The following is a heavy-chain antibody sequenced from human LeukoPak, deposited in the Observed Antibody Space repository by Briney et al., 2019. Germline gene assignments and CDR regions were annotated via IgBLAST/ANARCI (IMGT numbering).Heavy chain of an antibody. Sequence: GGSLRLSCAASGFTFSDYYMSWIRQAPGKGLEWVSYISSSGSTIYYADSVRGRFTISRDNAKNSLYLQMNSLRAEDTAVYYCARHPDFWSGYSNYYMDVWGKGTTVTVSS. D-gene: IGHD3-3*01. CDR2: ISSSGSTI. V-gene: IGHV3-11*04. CDR3: ARHPDFWSGYSNYYMDV. J-gene: IGHJ6*03. CDR1: GFTFSDYY.